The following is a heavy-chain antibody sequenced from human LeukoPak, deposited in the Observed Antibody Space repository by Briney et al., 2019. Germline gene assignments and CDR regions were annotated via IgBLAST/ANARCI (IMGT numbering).Heavy chain of an antibody. V-gene: IGHV1-18*01. J-gene: IGHJ4*02. D-gene: IGHD4-17*01. CDR3: ARLEITTVTTSDY. Sequence: ASVKDSCKASGYTFTSYGISWVRQAPGQGLEWMGWISAYAQKFQGRVTMTTDTSTSTAYMELRSLRSDDTAVYYCARLEITTVTTSDYWGQGTLVTVSS. CDR2: ISAY. CDR1: GYTFTSYG.